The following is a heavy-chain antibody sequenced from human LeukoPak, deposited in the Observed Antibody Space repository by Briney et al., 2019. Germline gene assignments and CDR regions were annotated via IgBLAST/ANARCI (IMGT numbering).Heavy chain of an antibody. D-gene: IGHD3-22*01. CDR1: GGSFSSYY. V-gene: IGHV4-59*08. CDR3: ARHNPTPALVVIPPLDY. J-gene: IGHJ4*02. Sequence: SETLSLTCSVSGGSFSSYYWTWIRQPPGKGLEWIGYIFYDGSTNHNPSLKSRVTISVDTSKNQFSLKLSSVTAADTAVYYCARHNPTPALVVIPPLDYWGQGTLVTVSS. CDR2: IFYDGST.